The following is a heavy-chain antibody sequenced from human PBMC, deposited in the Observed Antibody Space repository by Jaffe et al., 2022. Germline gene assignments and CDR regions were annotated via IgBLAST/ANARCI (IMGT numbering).Heavy chain of an antibody. Sequence: EVQVLESGGGLVQPGGSLRLSCAASGFTFSSYAMNWVRQAPGKGLEWVSTISGSGGNTYYADSVKGRFTISRDNSKNTLYLQMNSLRAEDTALYYCAKGAYSSGSGAFDIWGQGTMVTVSS. J-gene: IGHJ3*02. V-gene: IGHV3-23*01. D-gene: IGHD6-19*01. CDR1: GFTFSSYA. CDR3: AKGAYSSGSGAFDI. CDR2: ISGSGGNT.